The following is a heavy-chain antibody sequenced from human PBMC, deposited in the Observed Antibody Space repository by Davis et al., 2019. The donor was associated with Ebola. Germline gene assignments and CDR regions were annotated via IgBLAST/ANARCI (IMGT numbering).Heavy chain of an antibody. CDR1: GFTFSSYS. CDR3: AKNLEHSSYYYYYGMDV. CDR2: ISSSSSYI. Sequence: GESLKISRAASGFTFSSYSMNWVRQAPGKGLEWVSSISSSSSYIYYADSVKGRFTISRDNAKNSLYLQMNSLRAEDTAVYYCAKNLEHSSYYYYYGMDVWGQGTTVTVSS. V-gene: IGHV3-21*01. D-gene: IGHD1/OR15-1a*01. J-gene: IGHJ6*02.